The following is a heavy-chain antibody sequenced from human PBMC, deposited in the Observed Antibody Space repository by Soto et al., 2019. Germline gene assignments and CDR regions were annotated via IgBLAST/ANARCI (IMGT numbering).Heavy chain of an antibody. Sequence: GGSLRLSCKASGGTFSSYAISWVRQAPGQGLEWMGGIIPIFGTANYAQKFQGRVTITADKSTSTAYMELSSLRSEDTAVYYCARGYDFWSGYQYGMDVWGQGTTVTVSS. D-gene: IGHD3-3*01. CDR3: ARGYDFWSGYQYGMDV. V-gene: IGHV1-69*06. CDR1: GGTFSSYA. J-gene: IGHJ6*02. CDR2: IIPIFGTA.